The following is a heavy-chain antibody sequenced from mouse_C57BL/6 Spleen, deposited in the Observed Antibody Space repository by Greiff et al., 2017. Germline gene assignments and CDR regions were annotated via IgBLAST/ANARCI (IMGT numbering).Heavy chain of an antibody. CDR1: GFTFSDYG. J-gene: IGHJ4*01. CDR3: AWGATMVTTGLMDY. Sequence: EVQLQQSGGGLVKPGGSLKLSCAASGFTFSDYGMHWVRQAPEKGLEWVAYISSGSSTIYYADTVKGRFTISRDNAKNTLFLQMTSLRSEDTAMYYCAWGATMVTTGLMDYWGQGTSVTVSS. D-gene: IGHD2-2*01. CDR2: ISSGSSTI. V-gene: IGHV5-17*01.